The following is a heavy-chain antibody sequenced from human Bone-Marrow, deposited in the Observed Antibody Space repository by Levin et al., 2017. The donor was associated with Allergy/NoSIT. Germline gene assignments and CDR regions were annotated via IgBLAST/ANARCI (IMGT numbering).Heavy chain of an antibody. Sequence: GGSLRLSCAASGFIVSTNYMSWVRQAPGKGLEWVSVIDSGGFTYYADSVKGRFTVSRDNSKNTLYLQMNTLRAEDTAVYFCARHKVDVSMTNCALYYYYGMDVWGQGTAVTVSS. CDR3: ARHKVDVSMTNCALYYYYGMDV. V-gene: IGHV3-53*01. CDR1: GFIVSTNY. J-gene: IGHJ6*02. D-gene: IGHD2-8*01. CDR2: IDSGGFT.